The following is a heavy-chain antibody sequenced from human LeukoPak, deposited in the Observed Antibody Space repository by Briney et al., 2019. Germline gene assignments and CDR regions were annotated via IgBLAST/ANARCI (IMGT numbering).Heavy chain of an antibody. CDR3: ARVRYRLAETYIDY. Sequence: ASVKVSCKASGYTFISSGIRWVRQAPGQGLEWMGWISAYNGKTNYAQKFQGRVTMTTDTSTSTAYMELRSLRSDDTAVYYCARVRYRLAETYIDYWGQGTLVTVSS. V-gene: IGHV1-18*01. J-gene: IGHJ4*02. D-gene: IGHD3-16*01. CDR2: ISAYNGKT. CDR1: GYTFISSG.